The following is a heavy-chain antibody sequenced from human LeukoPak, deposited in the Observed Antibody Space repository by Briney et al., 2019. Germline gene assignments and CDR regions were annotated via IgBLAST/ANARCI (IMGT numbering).Heavy chain of an antibody. V-gene: IGHV3-53*01. CDR2: IYSGGNT. D-gene: IGHD3-22*01. CDR3: ARGLYYYDRNY. CDR1: GFTVSTNY. Sequence: GGSLRLSCAASGFTVSTNYMTWVRQAPGKGLEWVSVIYSGGNTYYADSVKGRFTISRDDSKNTLYLQMNSLRAEDTAVYYCARGLYYYDRNYWGQGTLVTVSS. J-gene: IGHJ4*02.